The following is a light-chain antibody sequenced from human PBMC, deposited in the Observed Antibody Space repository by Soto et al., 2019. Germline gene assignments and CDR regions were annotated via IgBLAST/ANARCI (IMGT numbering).Light chain of an antibody. CDR3: QQYNTWPGT. V-gene: IGKV3-15*01. CDR1: QSISTN. Sequence: IVMTQSPATLSVSPGERVTLSCRASQSISTNLAWYQRKPGQAPRLLINGASTRATGIPARFSGSGSETQFTLTISSLQSEDFGTYYCQQYNTWPGTFGQGTKVEIK. J-gene: IGKJ1*01. CDR2: GAS.